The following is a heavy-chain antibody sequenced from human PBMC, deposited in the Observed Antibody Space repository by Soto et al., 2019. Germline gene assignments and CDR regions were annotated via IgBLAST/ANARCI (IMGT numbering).Heavy chain of an antibody. J-gene: IGHJ6*03. CDR1: GGSISSYY. D-gene: IGHD2-2*01. V-gene: IGHV4-59*01. Sequence: SQTLSLTCTVSGGSISSYYWSWIRQPPGKGLEWIGYIYYSGSTNYNPSLKSRVTISVDTSKNQFSLKLSSVTAADTAVYYCARESCSSTSCYLGYYMDVWGKGTTVTVSS. CDR2: IYYSGST. CDR3: ARESCSSTSCYLGYYMDV.